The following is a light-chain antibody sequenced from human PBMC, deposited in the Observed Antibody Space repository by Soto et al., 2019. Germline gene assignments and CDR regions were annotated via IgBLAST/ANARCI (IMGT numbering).Light chain of an antibody. CDR3: QHRDDWPPIT. J-gene: IGKJ5*01. CDR1: QSVSRS. V-gene: IGKV3-11*01. Sequence: EIVLTQSPATLSLSPGERATLSCRASQSVSRSLARYQQKPRQAPTLPISDAPHRAPGIPARFSGSGSGTDLTLTISSLESEDFAVYYCQHRDDWPPITFGQGPRLE. CDR2: DAP.